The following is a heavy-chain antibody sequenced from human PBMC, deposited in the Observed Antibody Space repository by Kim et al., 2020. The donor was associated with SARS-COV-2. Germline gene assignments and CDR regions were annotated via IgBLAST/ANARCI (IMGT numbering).Heavy chain of an antibody. J-gene: IGHJ4*02. V-gene: IGHV4-59*08. CDR3: ARRGSNWGLNYFDY. Sequence: NPSLKSRVTISVDTSKNQFSLKLSSVTAADTAVYYCARRGSNWGLNYFDYWGQGTLVTVSS. D-gene: IGHD7-27*01.